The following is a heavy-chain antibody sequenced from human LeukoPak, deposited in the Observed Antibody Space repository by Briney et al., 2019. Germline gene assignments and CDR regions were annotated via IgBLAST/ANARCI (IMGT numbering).Heavy chain of an antibody. J-gene: IGHJ6*02. CDR2: IRSKANSYAT. CDR1: GFTFSGSA. Sequence: PGGSLKLSCAASGFTFSGSAMHWVRQASGKGLEWVARIRSKANSYATAYAASVKGRFTISRDDSKNTAYLQMNSLKTEDTAVYYCTRELELQSYYYYGMDVWGQGTTVTVSS. CDR3: TRELELQSYYYYGMDV. V-gene: IGHV3-73*01. D-gene: IGHD1-7*01.